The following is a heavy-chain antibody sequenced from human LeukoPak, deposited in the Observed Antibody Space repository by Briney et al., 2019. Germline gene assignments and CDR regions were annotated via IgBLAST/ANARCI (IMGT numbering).Heavy chain of an antibody. D-gene: IGHD5-18*01. CDR2: INHSGST. V-gene: IGHV4-34*01. J-gene: IGHJ6*02. Sequence: SETLSLTCAVYGGSFSGYYWSWIRQPPGKGLEWIGEINHSGSTNYNPSLKSRVTISVDTSKNQFSLKLSSVTAADTAVYYCATQTSWIQQFGYYYYGMDVWGQGTTVTVSS. CDR3: ATQTSWIQQFGYYYYGMDV. CDR1: GGSFSGYY.